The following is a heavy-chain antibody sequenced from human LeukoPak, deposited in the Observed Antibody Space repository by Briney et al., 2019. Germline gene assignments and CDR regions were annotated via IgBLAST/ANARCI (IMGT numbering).Heavy chain of an antibody. CDR2: ISAYNGNT. Sequence: GASVKVSCKASGYTFTSYDISWVRQAPGQGLEWMGWISAYNGNTNYAQKLQGRVTMTTDTSTSTAYMELRSLRSDDTAVYYCAIGPAGYSSSWYAFDIWGQGTMVTVSS. D-gene: IGHD6-13*01. J-gene: IGHJ3*02. CDR3: AIGPAGYSSSWYAFDI. CDR1: GYTFTSYD. V-gene: IGHV1-18*01.